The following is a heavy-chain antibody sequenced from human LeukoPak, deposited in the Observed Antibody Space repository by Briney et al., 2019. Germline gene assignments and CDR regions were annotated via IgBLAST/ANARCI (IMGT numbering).Heavy chain of an antibody. J-gene: IGHJ2*01. CDR3: ARDLATVTIRYFDL. Sequence: PGGSLRLSCTASGFTFSSYSMNWVRQAPGKGLEWVSYISSSSSTIYYADSVKGRFTISGDNAKNSLYLQMNSLRAEDTAVYYCARDLATVTIRYFDLWGRGTLVTVSS. CDR2: ISSSSSTI. CDR1: GFTFSSYS. V-gene: IGHV3-48*01. D-gene: IGHD4-17*01.